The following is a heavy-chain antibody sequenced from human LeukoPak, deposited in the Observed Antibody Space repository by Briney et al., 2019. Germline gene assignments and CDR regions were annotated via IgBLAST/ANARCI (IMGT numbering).Heavy chain of an antibody. Sequence: GGSLRLSCAASGFTFSSYGMHWVRQAPGKGLEWVTVISYDGSNKYYADSVKGRFTTSRDNSKNTLYLQMNSLRAEDTAVYYCARRPIKYYYYGMDVWGQGTTVTVSS. CDR2: ISYDGSNK. CDR1: GFTFSSYG. V-gene: IGHV3-30*03. CDR3: ARRPIKYYYYGMDV. J-gene: IGHJ6*02.